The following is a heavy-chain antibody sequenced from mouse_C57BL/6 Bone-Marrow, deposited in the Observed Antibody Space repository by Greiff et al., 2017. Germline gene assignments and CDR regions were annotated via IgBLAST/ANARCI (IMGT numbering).Heavy chain of an antibody. D-gene: IGHD2-1*01. V-gene: IGHV3-6*01. CDR3: ARAYPSTRFDY. Sequence: VQLKQSGPGLVKPSQSLSLTCSVTGYSITSGYYWNWIRQFPGNKLEWMGYISYDGSNNYNPSLKNRISITRDTSKNQFFLKLNSVTTEDTATYYCARAYPSTRFDYWGQGTTLTVSS. CDR1: GYSITSGYY. CDR2: ISYDGSN. J-gene: IGHJ2*01.